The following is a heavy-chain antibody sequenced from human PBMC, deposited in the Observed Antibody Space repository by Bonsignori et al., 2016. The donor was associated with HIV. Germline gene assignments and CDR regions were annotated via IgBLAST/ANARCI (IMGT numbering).Heavy chain of an antibody. Sequence: WIRQPPGKGLEWVANIKQDGSEKYHVDSVKGRFTISRDNIKNSLYLQMSSLRTEDTAVYYCARTLSRAIAAPRDVGYYYYYYMDVWGKGTTVTVSS. CDR3: ARTLSRAIAAPRDVGYYYYYYMDV. J-gene: IGHJ6*03. D-gene: IGHD2-21*01. V-gene: IGHV3-7*01. CDR2: IKQDGSEK.